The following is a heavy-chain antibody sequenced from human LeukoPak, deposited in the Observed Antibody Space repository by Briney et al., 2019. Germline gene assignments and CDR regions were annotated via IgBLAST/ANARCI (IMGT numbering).Heavy chain of an antibody. D-gene: IGHD2-2*03. CDR3: AKSGYCSSTSCYGHYYYYYGMDV. CDR1: GFTFSSYA. Sequence: PGGSLRLSCAASGFTFSSYAMSWVRQAPGKGLEWVSAISGSGGSTYYADSVKGRFTISRDNSKNTLYLQMNSLRAEDTAVHYCAKSGYCSSTSCYGHYYYYYGMDVWGQGTTVTVSS. V-gene: IGHV3-23*01. J-gene: IGHJ6*02. CDR2: ISGSGGST.